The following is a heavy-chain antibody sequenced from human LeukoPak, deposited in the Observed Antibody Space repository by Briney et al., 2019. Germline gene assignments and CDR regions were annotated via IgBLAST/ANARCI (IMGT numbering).Heavy chain of an antibody. J-gene: IGHJ4*02. CDR1: GFTFSSYS. Sequence: GGSLRLSCAASGFTFSSYSMNWVRQAPGKGLEWVSSISGGSGYIYYADSVKGRFTISRDNAKNSLYLQMNNLRAEDTAVYYCVGGPISAAGEDYWGQGILVTVSS. CDR2: ISGGSGYI. CDR3: VGGPISAAGEDY. D-gene: IGHD6-13*01. V-gene: IGHV3-21*01.